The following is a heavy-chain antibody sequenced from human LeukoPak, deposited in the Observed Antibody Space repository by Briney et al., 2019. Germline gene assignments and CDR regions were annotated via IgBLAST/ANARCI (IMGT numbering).Heavy chain of an antibody. CDR2: INHSGST. V-gene: IGHV4-34*01. J-gene: IGHJ6*03. Sequence: PSETLSLTCAVSGGSFSGYYWSWIRQPPGKGLEWIGEINHSGSTNYNPSLKSRVTISVDTSKNQFSLKLSSVTAADTAVYYCARAYYYYYMDVWGKGTTVTVSS. CDR1: GGSFSGYY. CDR3: ARAYYYYYMDV.